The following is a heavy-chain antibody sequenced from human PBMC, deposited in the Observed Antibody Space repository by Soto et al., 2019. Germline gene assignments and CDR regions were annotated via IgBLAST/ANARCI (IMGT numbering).Heavy chain of an antibody. CDR3: ARFLFFCGCCFSQFLQFYQDV. V-gene: IGHV3-33*01. CDR2: IWYDGSNK. D-gene: IGHD2-21*01. Sequence: GGSLRLSYAASGFTFSSYGMHWVRQAPGRGLEWVAVIWYDGSNKYYADSVKGRFTISRDNSKNTLYLQMNSLRAEDTAVYYCARFLFFCGCCFSQFLQFYQDVWGKGTPV. J-gene: IGHJ6*03. CDR1: GFTFSSYG.